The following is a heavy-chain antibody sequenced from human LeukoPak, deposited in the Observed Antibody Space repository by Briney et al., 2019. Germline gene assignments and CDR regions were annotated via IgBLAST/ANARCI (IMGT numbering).Heavy chain of an antibody. J-gene: IGHJ5*02. CDR2: IYPGDSDT. CDR1: GYSFTTYW. CDR3: ARVCSGESCYLET. V-gene: IGHV5-51*01. Sequence: PGESLKISCKGSGYSFTTYWIGWVRQMPGKGLEWMGIIYPGDSDTRYSPSFQGQVTISADKSISTAYLQWSSLKASDAAMYYCARVCSGESCYLETWGQGTLVTVSS. D-gene: IGHD2-15*01.